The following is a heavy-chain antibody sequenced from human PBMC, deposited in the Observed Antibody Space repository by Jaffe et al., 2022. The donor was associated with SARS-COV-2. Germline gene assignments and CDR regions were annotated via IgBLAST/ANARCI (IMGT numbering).Heavy chain of an antibody. J-gene: IGHJ4*02. CDR3: AKGSLYDSRGFFDY. CDR2: VTWDSTRI. CDR1: GFTFEDFA. Sequence: EVQLVESGGAVVQPGGSLRLSCVASGFTFEDFAMHWVRQVPGKDLQWVSSVTWDSTRIYYTDSVKGRFTISRDNSKKSLYLQMNSLRTEDTALYYCAKGSLYDSRGFFDYWGQGTLVTVSP. D-gene: IGHD3-22*01. V-gene: IGHV3-43D*03.